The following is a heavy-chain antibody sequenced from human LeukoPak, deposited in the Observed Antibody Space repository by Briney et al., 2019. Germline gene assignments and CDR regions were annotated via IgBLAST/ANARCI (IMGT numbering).Heavy chain of an antibody. CDR3: ARVPHNGYDASYFDY. Sequence: SETLSLTCTVSDDSIISRSYYWGWIRQPPGKGLEWIGSIYYSGNTYYNPSLKSRVTISVDTSGNQFSLKLSSVTDSDTAVYYCARVPHNGYDASYFDYWGQGTLVTVSS. CDR1: DDSIISRSYY. J-gene: IGHJ4*02. V-gene: IGHV4-39*01. D-gene: IGHD5-12*01. CDR2: IYYSGNT.